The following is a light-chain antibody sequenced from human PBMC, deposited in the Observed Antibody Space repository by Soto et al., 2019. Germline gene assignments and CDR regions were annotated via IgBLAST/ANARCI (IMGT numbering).Light chain of an antibody. CDR2: DAS. Sequence: EIVLTQSPATLSLSPGERATLSCRASQSVSSYLAWYQQRPGQAPGLLIYDASNRATGIPARFSGSGSGTDFTLTISSLEPEDFAVYYCQQRSNWPPGFGGGTKVEIK. CDR3: QQRSNWPPG. J-gene: IGKJ4*02. CDR1: QSVSSY. V-gene: IGKV3-11*01.